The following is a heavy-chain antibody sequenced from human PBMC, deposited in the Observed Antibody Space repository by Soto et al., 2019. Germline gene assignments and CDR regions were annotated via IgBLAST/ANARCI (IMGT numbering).Heavy chain of an antibody. J-gene: IGHJ5*02. Sequence: GESLKISCKGSGYSFTSYWIGWVRQMPGKGLEWMGIVYPGDSDTRYSPSFQGQVTISADKSISTAYLQWSSLKASDTAMYYCARQVVPAAIWFDPWGQGTLVTVSS. CDR2: VYPGDSDT. D-gene: IGHD2-2*02. CDR3: ARQVVPAAIWFDP. CDR1: GYSFTSYW. V-gene: IGHV5-51*01.